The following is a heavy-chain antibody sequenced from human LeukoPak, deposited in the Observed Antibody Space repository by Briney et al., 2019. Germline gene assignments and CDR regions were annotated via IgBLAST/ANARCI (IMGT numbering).Heavy chain of an antibody. Sequence: SETLSLTCTVSGYSISSGYYWGWIRQPPGKGLEWIGSIYHSGSTYYNPSLKSRVTISVDTSKNQFSLKLSSVTAADTAVYYCASVLYYYGSGSYHDAFDIWGQGTMVTVSS. CDR3: ASVLYYYGSGSYHDAFDI. CDR2: IYHSGST. V-gene: IGHV4-38-2*02. J-gene: IGHJ3*02. D-gene: IGHD3-10*01. CDR1: GYSISSGYY.